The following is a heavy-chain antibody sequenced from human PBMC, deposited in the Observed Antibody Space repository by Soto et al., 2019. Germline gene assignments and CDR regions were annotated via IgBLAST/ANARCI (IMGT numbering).Heavy chain of an antibody. D-gene: IGHD3-9*01. CDR1: GFTFDDYA. CDR3: AKDSHVDILAGYHKDWNFDL. V-gene: IGHV3-9*01. CDR2: ISWNSGSI. J-gene: IGHJ2*01. Sequence: EVQLVESGGGLVQPGRSLRLSCAASGFTFDDYAMHWVRQAPGKGLEWVSGISWNSGSIGYADSVKGRFTISRDNAKNTLYMQMNSLTAEDTALYYCAKDSHVDILAGYHKDWNFDLWGRGTLVTVSS.